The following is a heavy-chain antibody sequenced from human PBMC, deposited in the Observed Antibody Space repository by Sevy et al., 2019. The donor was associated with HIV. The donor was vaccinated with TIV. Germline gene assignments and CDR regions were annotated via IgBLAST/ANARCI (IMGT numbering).Heavy chain of an antibody. V-gene: IGHV1-2*06. CDR3: ARERITMVEGVFITTYYHYGMDV. Sequence: ASVKVSCKASGYTFSNYYMDWVRQAPGQGLEWMGRINPNSGGTNYAQKFQGRVTMTRDTSSRTAYMELTRLRSDDTAVYYCARERITMVEGVFITTYYHYGMDVWGQGTTVTVSS. D-gene: IGHD3-10*01. CDR2: INPNSGGT. CDR1: GYTFSNYY. J-gene: IGHJ6*02.